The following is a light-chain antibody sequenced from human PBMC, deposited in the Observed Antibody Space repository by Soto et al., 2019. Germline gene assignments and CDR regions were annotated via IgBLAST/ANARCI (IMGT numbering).Light chain of an antibody. V-gene: IGKV2-30*02. Sequence: DFVMTQSPLSLPVTLGEPSSISCRSKQSLVHSDGIAYFSWFQQRPGRSPRRLIYQVSNRDSGVPARFSGSGSGTDFALKISRVEAEDVGVYYCMQGTHWPITFGQGTRLEIK. J-gene: IGKJ5*01. CDR3: MQGTHWPIT. CDR1: QSLVHSDGIAY. CDR2: QVS.